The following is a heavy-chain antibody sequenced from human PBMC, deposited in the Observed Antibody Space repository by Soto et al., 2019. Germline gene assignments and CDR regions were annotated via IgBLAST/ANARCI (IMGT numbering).Heavy chain of an antibody. CDR3: ASRYCSSTSCYLDY. V-gene: IGHV1-69*02. CDR1: GGTFSSYT. CDR2: IIPILGIA. Sequence: QVQLVQSGAEVKKPGSSVKASCKASGGTFSSYTISWVRQAPGQGLEWMGRIIPILGIANYAQKFQGRVTITADKSTSTAYMELSSLRSEDTAVYYCASRYCSSTSCYLDYWGQGTLVTVSS. J-gene: IGHJ4*02. D-gene: IGHD2-2*01.